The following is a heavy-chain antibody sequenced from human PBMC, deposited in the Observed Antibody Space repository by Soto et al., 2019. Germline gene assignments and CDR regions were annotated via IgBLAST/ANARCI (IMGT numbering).Heavy chain of an antibody. CDR2: IYSDGSST. CDR1: GFTLSKYW. J-gene: IGHJ4*02. CDR3: ARGGRGGFDY. Sequence: EVQLVESGGGLVQPGGSLRLSCEASGFTLSKYWMHWVRQAPGKGLVWVSRIYSDGSSTNYADSVKGRFTISRDNAKNTVYLQMNSLRAEDTAVYYCARGGRGGFDYWGQGALVTVSS. V-gene: IGHV3-74*01. D-gene: IGHD3-16*01.